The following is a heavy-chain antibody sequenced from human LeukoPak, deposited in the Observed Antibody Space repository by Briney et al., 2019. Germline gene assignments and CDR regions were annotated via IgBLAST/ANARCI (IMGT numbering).Heavy chain of an antibody. CDR1: GFTFSSYW. J-gene: IGHJ4*02. CDR3: ATPTAGTWHFDY. V-gene: IGHV3-7*01. Sequence: GGSLRLSCAASGFTFSSYWMTWVRQAPGKGLEWVANIKQDGRERYYVDSVKGRFTISRDNAKNSLYLQMNSLRAEDTAVYYCATPTAGTWHFDYWGQGTLVTVSS. CDR2: IKQDGRER. D-gene: IGHD1-1*01.